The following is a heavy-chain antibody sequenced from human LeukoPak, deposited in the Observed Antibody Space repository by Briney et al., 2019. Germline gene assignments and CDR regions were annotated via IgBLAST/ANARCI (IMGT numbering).Heavy chain of an antibody. Sequence: ASETLSLTCTVSGGSISSYYWSWIRRPPGKGLEWIGYIYYSGGTNYNPSLKSRVTISVDTSKSQFSLKLSSVTAADTAVYYCARGNSYGINYFDYWGQGTLVTVSS. D-gene: IGHD5-18*01. J-gene: IGHJ4*02. CDR1: GGSISSYY. V-gene: IGHV4-59*01. CDR3: ARGNSYGINYFDY. CDR2: IYYSGGT.